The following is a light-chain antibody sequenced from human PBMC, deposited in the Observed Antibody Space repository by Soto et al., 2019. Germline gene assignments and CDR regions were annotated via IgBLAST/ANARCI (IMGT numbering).Light chain of an antibody. J-gene: IGLJ2*01. V-gene: IGLV2-14*01. CDR3: CSYTTSSTI. CDR1: GSDIGDYDY. Sequence: QSALTQPASVSGSPGQSITISCTATGSDIGDYDYVSWYQQHPGKVPKLMIYEVTNRPSGVSIRFSGSKSGNTASLTISGLQAEDEADYYCCSYTTSSTIFGGGTQLTVL. CDR2: EVT.